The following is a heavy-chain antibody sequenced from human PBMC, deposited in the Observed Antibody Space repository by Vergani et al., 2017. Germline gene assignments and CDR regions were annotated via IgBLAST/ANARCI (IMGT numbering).Heavy chain of an antibody. V-gene: IGHV4-4*08. CDR3: ARADYCSGGSCYPGYFDY. J-gene: IGHJ4*02. D-gene: IGHD2-15*01. CDR2: IYTSGST. CDR1: GGSISSYY. Sequence: QVQLQESGPGLVKPSQTLSLTCTVSGGSISSYYWSWIRQPPGKGLEWIGRIYTSGSTNYNPSLKSRVTISVDTSKNQFSLKLSSVTAADTAVYYCARADYCSGGSCYPGYFDYWGQGTLVTVSS.